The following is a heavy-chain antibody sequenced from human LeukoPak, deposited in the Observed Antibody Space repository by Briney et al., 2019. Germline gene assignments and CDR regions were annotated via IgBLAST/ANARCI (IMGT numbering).Heavy chain of an antibody. Sequence: GRSLRLSCAASGFTCDDYAMHWVRQAPGKGLEWVSGISWNSGSIGYADSVKGRFTISRDNAKNSLYLQMNSLRAEDTALYYCAKAPYYDFWSGYSLDVWGQGTTVTVSS. D-gene: IGHD3-3*01. CDR1: GFTCDDYA. CDR2: ISWNSGSI. CDR3: AKAPYYDFWSGYSLDV. J-gene: IGHJ6*02. V-gene: IGHV3-9*01.